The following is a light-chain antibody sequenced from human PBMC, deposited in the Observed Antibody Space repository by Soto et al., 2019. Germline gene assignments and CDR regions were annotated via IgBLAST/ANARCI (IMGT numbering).Light chain of an antibody. Sequence: DIQMTQSPSTLSGSVGDRVTITCRASQSISSYLNWYQQKPGKAPKLLIYAASSLQSGVPSRFSGRGSGTDFPLTISSLKSEDFATYYGQQSDRTPLTFGQGTKVDNK. J-gene: IGKJ1*01. CDR3: QQSDRTPLT. V-gene: IGKV1-39*01. CDR1: QSISSY. CDR2: AAS.